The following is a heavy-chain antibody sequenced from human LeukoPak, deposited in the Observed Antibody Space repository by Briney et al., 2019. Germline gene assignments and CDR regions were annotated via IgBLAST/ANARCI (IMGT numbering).Heavy chain of an antibody. J-gene: IGHJ4*02. CDR2: IYSGGST. D-gene: IGHD3-10*01. CDR1: GFTVSSNY. Sequence: GGSLRLSCAASGFTVSSNYMSWVRQAPGKGLEWVSVIYSGGSTYYADSVKGRFTISRDNSKNTLYLQMNSLRAEDTAVYFCAKDGSQYGSGSYLEYWGQGTLVTVSS. CDR3: AKDGSQYGSGSYLEY. V-gene: IGHV3-53*05.